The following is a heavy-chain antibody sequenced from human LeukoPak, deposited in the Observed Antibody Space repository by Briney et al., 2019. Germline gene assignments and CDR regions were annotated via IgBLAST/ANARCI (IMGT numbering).Heavy chain of an antibody. J-gene: IGHJ4*02. Sequence: GGSLRLSCAASGFAFSSYGMHWVRQAPGKGLEWVAFIRYDESNQYYADSVKGRFTISRDNSKSTLHLQMNSLKVEDTAVYYCAKGYGGSHFDYWGQGALVAVSS. CDR1: GFAFSSYG. CDR2: IRYDESNQ. D-gene: IGHD4-23*01. CDR3: AKGYGGSHFDY. V-gene: IGHV3-30*02.